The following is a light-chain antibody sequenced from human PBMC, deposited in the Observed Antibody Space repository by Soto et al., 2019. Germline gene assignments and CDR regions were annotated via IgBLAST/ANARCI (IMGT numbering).Light chain of an antibody. CDR2: GNS. Sequence: QSVLTQPPSVSGAPGQRVTISCTGSSSNIGAGYDVHWYQQLPGTAPKLLIYGNSNRPSGVPDRFPGSKSGTSASLAITGLRAEDDADYYCQSYDSSLSGWVFGGGTKLTVL. CDR1: SSNIGAGYD. V-gene: IGLV1-40*01. CDR3: QSYDSSLSGWV. J-gene: IGLJ3*02.